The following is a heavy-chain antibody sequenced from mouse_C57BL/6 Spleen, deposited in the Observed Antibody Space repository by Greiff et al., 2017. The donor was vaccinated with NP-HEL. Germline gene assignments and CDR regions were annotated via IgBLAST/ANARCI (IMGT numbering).Heavy chain of an antibody. D-gene: IGHD2-3*01. J-gene: IGHJ2*01. V-gene: IGHV1-74*01. CDR2: IHPSDSDT. CDR1: GYTFPSYW. Sequence: VQLQQSGAELVKPGASVKVSCKASGYTFPSYWMPWVKQRPGQGLEWIGRIHPSDSDTNSNQKFKGKATLTVDKSSSTAYMQRSSLTSEDSAVYYCAMEGRYDYFDYWGQGTTLTVSS. CDR3: AMEGRYDYFDY.